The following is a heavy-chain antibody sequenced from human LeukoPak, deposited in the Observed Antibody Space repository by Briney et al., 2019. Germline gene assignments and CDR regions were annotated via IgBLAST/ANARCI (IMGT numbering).Heavy chain of an antibody. V-gene: IGHV3-74*01. J-gene: IGHJ4*02. CDR2: IASDGSST. CDR3: ARGPLIAAAGTW. Sequence: PGGSLRLSCAASGFTFSSYWMNWVRQAPGKGLVWVSRIASDGSSTTYADSVKGRFSISRDNAKNTLYLQMNSLRVEDTAVYYCARGPLIAAAGTWWGQGTLVTVSS. CDR1: GFTFSSYW. D-gene: IGHD6-13*01.